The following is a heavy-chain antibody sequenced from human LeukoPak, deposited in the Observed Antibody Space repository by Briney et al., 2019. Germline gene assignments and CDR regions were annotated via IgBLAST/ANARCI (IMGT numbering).Heavy chain of an antibody. D-gene: IGHD6-6*01. V-gene: IGHV3-74*01. CDR1: GFTLRNYW. CDR3: ARYSSSSGGASYYLDY. J-gene: IGHJ4*01. Sequence: GGSLRLSCTASGFTLRNYWMHWVRQVPGKRLVWVSRISGDGSVTNYADSAQGRFTISRDNAKNIVYLQINSLRSEDTAVYYCARYSSSSGGASYYLDYWGHGALVTVSS. CDR2: ISGDGSVT.